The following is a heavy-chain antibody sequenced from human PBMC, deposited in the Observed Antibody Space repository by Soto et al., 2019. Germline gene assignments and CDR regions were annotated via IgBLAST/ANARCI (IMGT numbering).Heavy chain of an antibody. J-gene: IGHJ4*02. CDR3: AHIGRKYSSSS. CDR2: ISSSSTI. Sequence: GGSLRLSCAASGFTFSSYSMNWVRQAPGKGLEWVSYISSSSTIYYADSVKGRFTISRDNAKNSLYLQMNSLRAEDTAVYYCAHIGRKYSSSSWGQETLVTVPS. V-gene: IGHV3-48*01. CDR1: GFTFSSYS. D-gene: IGHD6-13*01.